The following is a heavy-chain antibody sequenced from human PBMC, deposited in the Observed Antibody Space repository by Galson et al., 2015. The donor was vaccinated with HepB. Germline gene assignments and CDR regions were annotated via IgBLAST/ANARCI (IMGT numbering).Heavy chain of an antibody. CDR1: GFTFSNAW. Sequence: SLRLSCAASGFTFSNAWMSWVRQAPGKGLEWVGRIKSKTDGGTTDYAAPVKGRFTISRDDSKNTLYLQMNSLKTEDTAVYYCTTDGLVWGSYRTDYWGQGTLVTVSS. J-gene: IGHJ4*02. V-gene: IGHV3-15*01. D-gene: IGHD3-16*02. CDR3: TTDGLVWGSYRTDY. CDR2: IKSKTDGGTT.